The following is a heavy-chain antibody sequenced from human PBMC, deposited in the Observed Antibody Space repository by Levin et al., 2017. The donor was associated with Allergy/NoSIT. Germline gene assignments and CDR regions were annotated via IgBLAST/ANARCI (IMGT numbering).Heavy chain of an antibody. Sequence: KPSETLSLTCTVSGGSISSYYWSWIRQPAGKGLEWIGRLSTSGDSAYNPSLRSRVTMSLDTSKNQFFLKLSPVTAADTALYYCARARSSGTAIEFDYWGQGTLVTVSS. CDR3: ARARSSGTAIEFDY. V-gene: IGHV4-4*07. D-gene: IGHD5-18*01. CDR1: GGSISSYY. CDR2: LSTSGDS. J-gene: IGHJ4*02.